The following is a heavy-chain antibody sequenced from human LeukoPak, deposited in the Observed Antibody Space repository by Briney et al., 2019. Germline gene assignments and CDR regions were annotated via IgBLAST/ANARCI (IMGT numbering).Heavy chain of an antibody. D-gene: IGHD3-22*01. J-gene: IGHJ4*02. CDR3: TTDYYYDSSGSTDY. CDR2: ISSSSGYK. Sequence: SGGSLRLSCAVSGFTFSSYSMTWVRQAPGKGLEWVSSISSSSGYKYYADSVKGRFTISRDDSKNTLYLQMNSLKTEDTAVYYCTTDYYYDSSGSTDYWGQGTLVTVSS. CDR1: GFTFSSYS. V-gene: IGHV3-21*03.